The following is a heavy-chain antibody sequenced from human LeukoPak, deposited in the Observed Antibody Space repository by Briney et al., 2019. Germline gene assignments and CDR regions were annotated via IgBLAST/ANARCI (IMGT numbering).Heavy chain of an antibody. J-gene: IGHJ5*02. CDR3: ARIVVPAAMRGGWFDP. CDR1: GFTFSSYS. D-gene: IGHD2-2*01. V-gene: IGHV3-21*01. Sequence: GGSLRLSCAASGFTFSSYSMTWVRQAPGKGLEWVSSISSSSSYIYYADLVKGRFTISRDNAKNSLYLQMNSLRAEDTAVYYCARIVVPAAMRGGWFDPWGQGTLVTVSS. CDR2: ISSSSSYI.